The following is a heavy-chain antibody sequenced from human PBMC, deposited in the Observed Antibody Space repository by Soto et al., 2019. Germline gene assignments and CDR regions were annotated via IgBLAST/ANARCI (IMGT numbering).Heavy chain of an antibody. V-gene: IGHV4-59*01. CDR1: GGSISSYY. D-gene: IGHD3-10*01. J-gene: IGHJ6*04. CDR3: ARLGFGESDYYYYGMDV. Sequence: SETLSLTCTVSGGSISSYYWSWIRQPPGKGLGWIGYIYYSGSTNYNPSLKSRVTISVDTSKNQFSLKLSSVTAADTAVYYCARLGFGESDYYYYGMDVWGKGTTVTVSS. CDR2: IYYSGST.